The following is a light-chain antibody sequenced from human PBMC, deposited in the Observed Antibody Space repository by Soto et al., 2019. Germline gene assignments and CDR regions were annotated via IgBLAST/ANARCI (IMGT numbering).Light chain of an antibody. J-gene: IGKJ4*01. CDR2: AAS. V-gene: IGKV1-27*01. Sequence: DIQMTQSPSSLSASVGDTVTITCRASQDISNYLAWYQQKPGRVPKVLIYAASTLQSGVPSRFSAIGSGTYFNLTISSLQHEDVATYYCQKYNRAPLTFGGGTKVEIK. CDR1: QDISNY. CDR3: QKYNRAPLT.